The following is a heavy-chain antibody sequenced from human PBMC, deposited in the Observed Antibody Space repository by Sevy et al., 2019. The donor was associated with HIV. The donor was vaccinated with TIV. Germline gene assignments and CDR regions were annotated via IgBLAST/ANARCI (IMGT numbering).Heavy chain of an antibody. CDR3: AARSSSCHPTFDY. J-gene: IGHJ4*02. CDR1: GYTFRHYG. CDR2: ISGYDGNT. V-gene: IGHV1-18*01. Sequence: ASVKVSCKASGYTFRHYGISWVRQAPGQGLEWMGWISGYDGNTNYAQRFQGRVTMTKDTSTSTVYMEVRSLRSDDTAVYYCAARSSSCHPTFDYWGQGTRVTVS. D-gene: IGHD6-6*01.